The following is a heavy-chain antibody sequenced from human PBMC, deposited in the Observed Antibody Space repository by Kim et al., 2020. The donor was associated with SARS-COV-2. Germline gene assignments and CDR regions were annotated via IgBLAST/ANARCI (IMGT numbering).Heavy chain of an antibody. CDR3: ARGTRLRFLEWLTLGNWFDP. V-gene: IGHV4-34*01. Sequence: SETLSLTCAVYGGSFSGYYWSWIRQPPGKGLEWIGEINHSGSTNYNPSLKSRVTISVDTSKNQFSLKLSSVTAADTAVYYCARGTRLRFLEWLTLGNWFDPWGQGTLVTVSS. J-gene: IGHJ5*02. D-gene: IGHD3-3*01. CDR1: GGSFSGYY. CDR2: INHSGST.